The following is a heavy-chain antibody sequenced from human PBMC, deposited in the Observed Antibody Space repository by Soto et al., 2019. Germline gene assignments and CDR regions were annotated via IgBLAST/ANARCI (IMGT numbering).Heavy chain of an antibody. CDR3: ARGDLTSTWYSGFFQH. CDR1: GFTFSTYS. V-gene: IGHV3-48*04. CDR2: MSDDTTTI. D-gene: IGHD6-13*01. Sequence: PGGSLRLSCAASGFTFSTYSMRWVRQAPGKGLEWISYMSDDTTTINYADSVKGRFTISRDNARNSLYLQMNSLRGEDTAVYYCARGDLTSTWYSGFFQHWGQGTLVTVSS. J-gene: IGHJ1*01.